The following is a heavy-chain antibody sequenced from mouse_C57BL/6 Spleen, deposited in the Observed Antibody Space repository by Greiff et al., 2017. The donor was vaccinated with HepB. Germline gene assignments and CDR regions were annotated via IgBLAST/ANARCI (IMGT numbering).Heavy chain of an antibody. CDR3: ARTGAAQAWFAY. J-gene: IGHJ3*01. D-gene: IGHD3-2*02. V-gene: IGHV2-2*01. Sequence: VQLQQSGPGLVQPSQSLSITCTVSGFSLTSYGVHWVRQSPGQGLEWLGVIWSGGSTAYNAAFISSLSISKDNSKSQVFFKMNSLQADDTAIYYCARTGAAQAWFAYWGQGTLVTVSA. CDR2: IWSGGST. CDR1: GFSLTSYG.